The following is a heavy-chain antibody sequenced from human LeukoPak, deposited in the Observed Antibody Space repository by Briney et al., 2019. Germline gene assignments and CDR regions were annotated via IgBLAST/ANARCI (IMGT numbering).Heavy chain of an antibody. Sequence: GASVKVSCKASGYTFTGYYMHWVRQAPGQGLEWMGWINPNSGGTNYAQKFQGRVTMTRDTSISTAYMELSRLRSDDTAVYYCARGGYSSSWNDAYYFDYWGQGTLVTVSS. D-gene: IGHD6-13*01. CDR2: INPNSGGT. CDR3: ARGGYSSSWNDAYYFDY. V-gene: IGHV1-2*02. CDR1: GYTFTGYY. J-gene: IGHJ4*02.